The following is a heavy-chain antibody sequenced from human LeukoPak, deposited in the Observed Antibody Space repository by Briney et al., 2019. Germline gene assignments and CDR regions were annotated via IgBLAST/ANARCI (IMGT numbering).Heavy chain of an antibody. D-gene: IGHD3-3*01. CDR3: AREPYSFWSGNYMDV. V-gene: IGHV3-7*01. J-gene: IGHJ6*03. CDR2: IKQDGSEK. CDR1: GFSLSSYW. Sequence: GGSLRLSCAVSGFSLSSYWMSWVRQAPGRGLEWVANIKQDGSEKHYVDYVKGRFTISRDNAKNSLYLQMNSLRAEDTALYYCAREPYSFWSGNYMDVWGKGTTVTVSS.